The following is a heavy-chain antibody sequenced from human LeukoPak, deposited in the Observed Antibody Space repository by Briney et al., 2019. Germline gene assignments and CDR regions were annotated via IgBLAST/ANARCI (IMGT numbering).Heavy chain of an antibody. D-gene: IGHD1-14*01. J-gene: IGHJ4*02. CDR1: GFTFSSYW. CDR3: ARDRKAPGNFDY. CDR2: IKQDGSEK. V-gene: IGHV3-7*01. Sequence: PGGSLRLSCAASGFTFSSYWMSWVGQAPGRGLDGVANIKQDGSEKYYVDSVKGRFTISRDNAKNSLYLQMNSLRAEDTAVYYCARDRKAPGNFDYWGQGTLVTVSS.